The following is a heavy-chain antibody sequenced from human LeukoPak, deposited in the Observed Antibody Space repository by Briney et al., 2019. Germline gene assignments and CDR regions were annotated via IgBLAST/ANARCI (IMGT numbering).Heavy chain of an antibody. CDR1: GFTFSSYA. CDR3: ARARHDYYGSGSYIPWFDP. V-gene: IGHV3-23*01. D-gene: IGHD3-10*01. J-gene: IGHJ5*02. CDR2: ISGSGGST. Sequence: GGSLRLSCAASGFTFSSYAMSWVRQAPGKGLEWVSAISGSGGSTYYADSVKGRFTISRDNSKNTLYLQMNSLRAEDTAVYYCARARHDYYGSGSYIPWFDPWGQGTLVTVSS.